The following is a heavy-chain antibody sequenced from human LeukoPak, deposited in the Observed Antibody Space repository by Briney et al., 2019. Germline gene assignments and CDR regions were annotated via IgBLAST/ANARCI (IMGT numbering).Heavy chain of an antibody. D-gene: IGHD5-12*01. Sequence: QTGGSLRLSCAASGFTLSGYWMSWVRQAPGKGLEWVARLHADGIERYYVDPVKGRFTISRDNAKNSLHLQMYSLRLDDMAVYYCARGGYSFDYLGQGTLVTVSS. V-gene: IGHV3-7*01. CDR1: GFTLSGYW. CDR2: LHADGIER. CDR3: ARGGYSFDY. J-gene: IGHJ4*02.